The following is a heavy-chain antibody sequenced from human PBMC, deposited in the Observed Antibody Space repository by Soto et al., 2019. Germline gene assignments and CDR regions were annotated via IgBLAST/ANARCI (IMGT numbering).Heavy chain of an antibody. CDR2: IYYSGST. CDR3: ARGHSSSWYTDYYFDY. D-gene: IGHD6-13*01. CDR1: GGSISSYY. V-gene: IGHV4-59*01. J-gene: IGHJ4*02. Sequence: SETLSLTCTVSGGSISSYYWSWIRQPPGKGLEWIGYIYYSGSTNYNPSLKSRVTISVDTSKNQFSLKLSSVTAADTAVYYCARGHSSSWYTDYYFDYWGQGTLVTVSS.